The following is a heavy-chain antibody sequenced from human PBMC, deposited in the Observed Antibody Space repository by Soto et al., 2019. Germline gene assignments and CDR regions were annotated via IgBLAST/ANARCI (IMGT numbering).Heavy chain of an antibody. V-gene: IGHV1-2*04. CDR2: INPNSGGT. D-gene: IGHD2-15*01. CDR1: GYTFTGYY. J-gene: IGHJ3*02. CDR3: ARGRYCSGGSCSSLDAFDI. Sequence: ASVKVSCKASGYTFTGYYMHWVRQAPGQGLEWMGWINPNSGGTNYAQKFQGWVTMTRDTSISTAYMELSRLRSDDTAVYYCARGRYCSGGSCSSLDAFDIPGQLTMVTVSS.